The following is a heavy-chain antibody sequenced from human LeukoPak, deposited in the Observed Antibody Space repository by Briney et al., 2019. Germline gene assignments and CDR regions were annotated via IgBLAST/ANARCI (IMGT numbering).Heavy chain of an antibody. J-gene: IGHJ4*01. V-gene: IGHV3-64*02. Sequence: QTGGSLRLSCVASGFNFRAFGMHWVRQAPGQGLEYISAISADGGTTLHAESVKGRFTISRDNSKNTLYLQMGSLRIDDSALYYCARGRGGPPFDFWGHGTLITVSS. CDR3: ARGRGGPPFDF. D-gene: IGHD3-10*01. CDR1: GFNFRAFG. CDR2: ISADGGTT.